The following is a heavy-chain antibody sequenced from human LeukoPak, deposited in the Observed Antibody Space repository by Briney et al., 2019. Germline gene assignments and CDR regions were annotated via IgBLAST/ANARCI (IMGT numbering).Heavy chain of an antibody. D-gene: IGHD5-12*01. CDR2: MNPNSGNT. Sequence: ASVKVSCKASGYTFTSYDINWVGQATGQGLEWMGWMNPNSGNTGYAQKFQGRVTMTRNTSISTAYMERSSLRSEDTAVYYCARGGSSGYDLFFDPWGQGTLVTVSS. J-gene: IGHJ5*02. CDR3: ARGGSSGYDLFFDP. V-gene: IGHV1-8*01. CDR1: GYTFTSYD.